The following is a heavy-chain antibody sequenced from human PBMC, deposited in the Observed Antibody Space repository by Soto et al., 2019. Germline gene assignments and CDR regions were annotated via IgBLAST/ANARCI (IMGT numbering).Heavy chain of an antibody. V-gene: IGHV5-51*01. J-gene: IGHJ3*02. CDR2: VYPGDSDT. Sequence: GESLKISCKGSGYFFTTYWIGWVRQMPGKGLEWMGVVYPGDSDTRYSPSFEGQVTISVDKSTSTAYLQWTSLKASDTAMYYCARLTAMVLRSAFDIWGQGTMVTVSS. CDR3: ARLTAMVLRSAFDI. CDR1: GYFFTTYW. D-gene: IGHD5-18*01.